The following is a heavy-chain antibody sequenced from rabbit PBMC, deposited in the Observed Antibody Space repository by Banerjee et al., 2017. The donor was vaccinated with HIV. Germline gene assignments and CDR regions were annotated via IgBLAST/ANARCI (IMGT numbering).Heavy chain of an antibody. Sequence: QEQLEESGGDLVKPGASLTLTCTASGFSLSSSYYVCWVRQAPGKGLEWIACIDTGSSDSTSYATWAKGRFTISKTSSTTVTLQMTSLTAADTATYFCARDLAGVIGWNFNLWGQGTLVTVS. CDR3: ARDLAGVIGWNFNL. D-gene: IGHD4-1*01. V-gene: IGHV1S45*01. CDR1: GFSLSSSYY. CDR2: IDTGSSDST. J-gene: IGHJ4*01.